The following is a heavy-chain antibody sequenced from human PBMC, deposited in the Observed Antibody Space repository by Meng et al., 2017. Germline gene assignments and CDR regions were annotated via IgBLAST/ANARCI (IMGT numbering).Heavy chain of an antibody. CDR1: RLPFRSFN. J-gene: IGHJ4*02. Sequence: VESGGGLFRRGGSLRLSLAASRLPFRSFNRKWVRQAPGKGLEWVSSIRSSINFLYYADSVKGPFTISRDNAKNSLYLLMNSLRAEDTAVYYCARNYYDSSGYILREWGQGTLVTVSS. CDR2: IRSSINFL. V-gene: IGHV3-21*01. CDR3: ARNYYDSSGYILRE. D-gene: IGHD3-22*01.